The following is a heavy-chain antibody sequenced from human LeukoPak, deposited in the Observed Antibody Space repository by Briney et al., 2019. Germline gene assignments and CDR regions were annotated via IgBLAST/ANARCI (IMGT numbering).Heavy chain of an antibody. J-gene: IGHJ4*02. D-gene: IGHD6-19*01. CDR2: ISSSSSYT. CDR1: GFTFSDYY. V-gene: IGHV3-11*06. Sequence: GGSLRLSCAASGFTFSDYYMSWIRQAPGKGLEWVSYISSSSSYTNYADSVKGRFTISRDNAKNSLYLQVNSLRAEDTAVYYCARERSSGWYGESTPLIDYWGQGTLVTVSS. CDR3: ARERSSGWYGESTPLIDY.